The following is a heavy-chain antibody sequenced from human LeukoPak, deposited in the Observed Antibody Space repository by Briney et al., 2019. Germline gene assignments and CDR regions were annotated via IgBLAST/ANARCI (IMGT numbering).Heavy chain of an antibody. V-gene: IGHV1-8*02. CDR3: AREVGHCTNGVCYKRNWFDP. CDR1: GYTFTTYD. J-gene: IGHJ5*02. Sequence: ASVKVSCKASGYTFTTYDITWVRQATGQGLEWMGWMNPNSGNTGYAQKLQGRVTMTTDTSTSTAYMELRSLRSDDTAVYYCAREVGHCTNGVCYKRNWFDPWGQGTLVTVSS. D-gene: IGHD2-8*01. CDR2: MNPNSGNT.